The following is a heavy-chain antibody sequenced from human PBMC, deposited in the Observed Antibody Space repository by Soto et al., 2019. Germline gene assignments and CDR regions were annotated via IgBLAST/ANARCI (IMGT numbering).Heavy chain of an antibody. CDR2: IKQDGSEK. CDR3: ARDSRVFGYCSGGSCYSHFDY. CDR1: GFTFSSYW. V-gene: IGHV3-7*03. Sequence: EVQLVESGGGLVQPGGSLRLSCAASGFTFSSYWMSWVRQAPGKGLEWVANIKQDGSEKYYVDSVKGRFTISRDNAKNSLYLQMNSLRAEDTGVYYCARDSRVFGYCSGGSCYSHFDYWGQGTLVTVSS. J-gene: IGHJ4*02. D-gene: IGHD2-15*01.